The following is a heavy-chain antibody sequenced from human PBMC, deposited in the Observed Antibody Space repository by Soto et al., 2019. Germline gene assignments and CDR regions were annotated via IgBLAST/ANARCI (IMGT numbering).Heavy chain of an antibody. J-gene: IGHJ3*02. Sequence: GESLKISCAASGFTFSSYSMNWVRQAPGKGLEWVSSISSSSSYIYYADSVKGRFTISRDNAKNSLYLQMNSLRAEDTAVYYCARGGGYAFDIWGQGTMVTVSS. V-gene: IGHV3-21*01. D-gene: IGHD6-25*01. CDR1: GFTFSSYS. CDR2: ISSSSSYI. CDR3: ARGGGYAFDI.